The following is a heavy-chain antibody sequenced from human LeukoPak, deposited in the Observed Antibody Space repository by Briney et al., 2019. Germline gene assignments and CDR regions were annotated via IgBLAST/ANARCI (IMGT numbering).Heavy chain of an antibody. D-gene: IGHD6-13*01. Sequence: GGSLRLSCAASGFTFSSFWMHWVRQAPGKGLVWVSHTNSDGSTTDYADSVRGRFTISRDNSKNTLYLQMNSLRAEDTAVYYCSRLVSSSSWYDAFDIWGQGTMVTVSS. V-gene: IGHV3-74*01. CDR3: SRLVSSSSWYDAFDI. CDR2: TNSDGSTT. CDR1: GFTFSSFW. J-gene: IGHJ3*02.